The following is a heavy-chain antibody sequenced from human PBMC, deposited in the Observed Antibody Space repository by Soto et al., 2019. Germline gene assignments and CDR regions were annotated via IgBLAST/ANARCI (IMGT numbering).Heavy chain of an antibody. J-gene: IGHJ6*02. CDR1: GGIFSSYA. CDR3: ARTLGDYEYYYYGMDV. D-gene: IGHD4-17*01. V-gene: IGHV1-69*12. Sequence: QVQLVQSGAEVKKPGSSVKVSCKASGGIFSSYAISWVRQAPGQGLEWMGGIIPIFGTANYVQKFQGRVTITADESTSTAYIELSSLRSEDTAVYYCARTLGDYEYYYYGMDVWGQGTTVTVSS. CDR2: IIPIFGTA.